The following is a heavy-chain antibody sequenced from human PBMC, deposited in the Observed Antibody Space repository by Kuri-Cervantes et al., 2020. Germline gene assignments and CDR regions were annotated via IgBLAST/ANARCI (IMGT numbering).Heavy chain of an antibody. Sequence: GGSLRLSCAASGFTFSSYAMHWVRQAPGKGLEWVAVISYDGSNKYYADSVKGRFTISRDNSKNTLYLQMNSLRAEDTAVYFCARDVSGSYYGDYWGQGTLVTVSS. CDR2: ISYDGSNK. J-gene: IGHJ4*02. D-gene: IGHD1-26*01. CDR3: ARDVSGSYYGDY. CDR1: GFTFSSYA. V-gene: IGHV3-30-3*01.